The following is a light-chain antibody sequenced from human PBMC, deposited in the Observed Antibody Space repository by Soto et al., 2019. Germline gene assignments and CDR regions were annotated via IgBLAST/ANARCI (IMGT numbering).Light chain of an antibody. J-gene: IGKJ1*01. Sequence: IVMTQSQDTLSVSPRERPTLSCSASQSVITDLAWYQQKPGQAPRLLIYDASTRATGIPARFSGSGSGTEFTLTISSLQSDDSALYFCQRYRDWPWTFGQGTKVDIK. CDR1: QSVITD. CDR3: QRYRDWPWT. CDR2: DAS. V-gene: IGKV3-15*01.